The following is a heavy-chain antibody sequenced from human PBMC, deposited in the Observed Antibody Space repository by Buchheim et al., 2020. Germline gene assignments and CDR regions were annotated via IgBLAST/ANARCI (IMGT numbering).Heavy chain of an antibody. J-gene: IGHJ4*02. CDR1: GFTFSSYS. Sequence: EVQLVESGGGLVKPGGSLRLSCAASGFTFSSYSMNWVRQAPGKGLEWVSSISSSSSYIYYADSVKGRFTISRDNAKYSLYLEMNSLRAEDTAVYYCARDRVDTAMVPHLGYWGQGTL. D-gene: IGHD5-18*01. CDR2: ISSSSSYI. CDR3: ARDRVDTAMVPHLGY. V-gene: IGHV3-21*01.